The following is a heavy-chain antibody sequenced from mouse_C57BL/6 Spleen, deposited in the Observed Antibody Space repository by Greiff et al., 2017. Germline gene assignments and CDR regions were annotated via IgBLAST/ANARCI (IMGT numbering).Heavy chain of an antibody. V-gene: IGHV5-15*01. D-gene: IGHD2-4*01. Sequence: EVQVVESGGGLVQPGGSLKLSCAASGFTFSDYGMAWVRQAPRKGPGWVAFISNLAYSSYYADAVTGRFTISRENATNTLYLEMSSLRSEDTAMYYCARHDYDRNYFDYWGQGTTLTVSS. CDR3: ARHDYDRNYFDY. J-gene: IGHJ2*01. CDR2: ISNLAYSS. CDR1: GFTFSDYG.